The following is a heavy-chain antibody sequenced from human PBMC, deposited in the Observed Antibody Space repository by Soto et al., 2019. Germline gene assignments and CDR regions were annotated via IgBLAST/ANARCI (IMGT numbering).Heavy chain of an antibody. CDR2: IHSDGSST. Sequence: EVQLVESGGGLVRPGGSLRLSCAASGFTFSYYWMHWVRQAPGKGLVWVSRIHSDGSSTTYADFVTGRCIISRDNARNTVDLQMNSVRVEDTAVYYCARGDRGAFDLWGQGTVVTVSS. J-gene: IGHJ3*01. CDR1: GFTFSYYW. D-gene: IGHD1-26*01. CDR3: ARGDRGAFDL. V-gene: IGHV3-74*01.